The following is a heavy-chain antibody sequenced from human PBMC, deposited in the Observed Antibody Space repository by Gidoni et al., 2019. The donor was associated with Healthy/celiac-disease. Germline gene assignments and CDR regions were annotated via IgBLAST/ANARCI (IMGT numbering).Heavy chain of an antibody. D-gene: IGHD3-22*01. J-gene: IGHJ5*02. CDR1: GDTFSSYA. V-gene: IGHV1-69*04. CDR3: AAYYYDSSGYYYKRDFDP. CDR2: IISLLGIA. Sequence: QGQRVQSGAEGKTPGYSARVYCQASGDTFSSYAISCVRQAPGQGLEWMGRIISLLGIANYAQKFQGRVTITADKSTSTAYMELSSLRSEDTAVYYCAAYYYDSSGYYYKRDFDPLGQGTLVTVSS.